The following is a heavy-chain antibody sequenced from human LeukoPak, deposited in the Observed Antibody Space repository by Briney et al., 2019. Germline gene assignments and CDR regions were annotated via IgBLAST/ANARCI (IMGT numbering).Heavy chain of an antibody. CDR3: RRPAMFGVIKGPIDY. V-gene: IGHV4-34*01. CDR2: INHSGSP. Sequence: SETLSLTCAVYGGSFSDYYWTWIRQPPGKGLEWIGEINHSGSPNNNPSLKSRVSISFDTSKNQFSLKLTSVTAADTAVYGSRRPAMFGVIKGPIDYWGQGTLVTVSS. CDR1: GGSFSDYY. J-gene: IGHJ4*02. D-gene: IGHD3-3*01.